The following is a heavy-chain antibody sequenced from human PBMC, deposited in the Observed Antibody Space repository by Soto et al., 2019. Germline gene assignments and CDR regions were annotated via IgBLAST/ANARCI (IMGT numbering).Heavy chain of an antibody. CDR1: GFTFSSYD. V-gene: IGHV3-21*01. CDR3: VRSGSATMLRHNWFDP. J-gene: IGHJ5*02. Sequence: EVQLVESGGGLVKPGGSLRLSCAASGFTFSSYDMNWVRQAPGKGLEYVSSITTSGSYIYYGDSVRGRFTISRDNAKNSLFLEMDSLRAEDTAVYYCVRSGSATMLRHNWFDPWGHGTLVTVSS. CDR2: ITTSGSYI. D-gene: IGHD2-8*01.